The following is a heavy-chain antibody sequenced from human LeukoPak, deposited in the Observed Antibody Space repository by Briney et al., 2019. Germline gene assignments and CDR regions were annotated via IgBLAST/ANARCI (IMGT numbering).Heavy chain of an antibody. Sequence: GGSLRLSCAASGFTFSSYGMHWVRQAPGKGLEWVAVISYDGSNKYYADSVKGRFTISRDNSKNTLYLQMNSLRAEDTAVYYCAKDQKVGYSSSWSLDYWGQGTLVTVSS. D-gene: IGHD6-13*01. CDR2: ISYDGSNK. CDR3: AKDQKVGYSSSWSLDY. CDR1: GFTFSSYG. V-gene: IGHV3-30*18. J-gene: IGHJ4*02.